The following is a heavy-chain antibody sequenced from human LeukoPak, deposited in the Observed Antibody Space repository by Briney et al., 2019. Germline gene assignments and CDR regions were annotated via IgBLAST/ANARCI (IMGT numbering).Heavy chain of an antibody. V-gene: IGHV3-7*01. CDR1: GFTSTSFY. J-gene: IGHJ4*02. CDR2: INLDGSEQ. D-gene: IGHD6-13*01. Sequence: PGGSLRLSCVASGFTSTSFYMSWVRQAPGKGLEWVANINLDGSEQYYVDSVKGRFTISRDNAKNSLYLQMNSLWAEDTAVYYCAREVAVGIGAYNFWGQGTLVTVSS. CDR3: AREVAVGIGAYNF.